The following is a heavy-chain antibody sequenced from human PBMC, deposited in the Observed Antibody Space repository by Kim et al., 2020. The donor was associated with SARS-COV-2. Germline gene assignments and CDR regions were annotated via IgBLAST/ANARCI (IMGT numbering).Heavy chain of an antibody. CDR1: GGSISSSSYY. J-gene: IGHJ4*02. D-gene: IGHD2-2*02. CDR3: ARTIPDESSFRSAYYIDY. Sequence: SETLSLTCTVSGGSISSSSYYWGWIRQPPGKGLEWIGSIYYSGSTYYNPSLKSRVTISVDTSKNQFSLKLSSVTAADTAVYYCARTIPDESSFRSAYYIDYWGQGTLVTVSS. CDR2: IYYSGST. V-gene: IGHV4-39*07.